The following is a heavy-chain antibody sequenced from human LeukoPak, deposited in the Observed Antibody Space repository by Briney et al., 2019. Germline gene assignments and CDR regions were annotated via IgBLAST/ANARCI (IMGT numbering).Heavy chain of an antibody. CDR2: IYPGDSET. CDR3: ARPRSITFGGVIANAFDI. Sequence: GESLKISCKGSGYIFTTYWIAWVRQMPGKGLEWMGIIYPGDSETRYSPSFQGQVTISADKSISTAYLQWSSLKASDTAMYYCARPRSITFGGVIANAFDIWGQGTMVTVSS. V-gene: IGHV5-51*01. J-gene: IGHJ3*02. CDR1: GYIFTTYW. D-gene: IGHD3-16*02.